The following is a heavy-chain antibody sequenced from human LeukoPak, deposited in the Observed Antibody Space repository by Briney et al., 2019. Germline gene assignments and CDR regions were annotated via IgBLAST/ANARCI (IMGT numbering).Heavy chain of an antibody. CDR3: ARDPSNTSGWYIYFDY. J-gene: IGHJ4*02. CDR1: GFTFNNYG. CDR2: ISAYNGDT. V-gene: IGHV1-18*01. Sequence: ASVTVSLKASGFTFNNYGNSWTRQPPAQGLEWMGWISAYNGDTHYEQKFQGSVTLTTDTSTRKAYMELRSLRSDDTAMYYCARDPSNTSGWYIYFDYWGQGTLVTVSA. D-gene: IGHD6-19*01.